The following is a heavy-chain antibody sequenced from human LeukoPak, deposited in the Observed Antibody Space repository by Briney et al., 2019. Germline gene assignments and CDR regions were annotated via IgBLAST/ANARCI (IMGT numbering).Heavy chain of an antibody. Sequence: ASVKVSCKASGYTFTSYYMHWVRQAPGQGLEWMGWINPDSGGTNYAQKFQGRVTMTRDTSINTAYMELSRLRSDDTAVYYCARESQQWFIRGWFDPWGKETRVPVPS. CDR3: ARESQQWFIRGWFDP. V-gene: IGHV1-2*02. J-gene: IGHJ5*02. D-gene: IGHD6-19*01. CDR1: GYTFTSYY. CDR2: INPDSGGT.